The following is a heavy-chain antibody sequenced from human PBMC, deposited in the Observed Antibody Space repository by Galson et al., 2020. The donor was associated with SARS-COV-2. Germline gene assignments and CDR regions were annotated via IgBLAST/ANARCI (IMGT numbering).Heavy chain of an antibody. CDR3: AKDGAWYSDSSHPGAINA. D-gene: IGHD6-13*01. CDR2: VLYDGYNK. J-gene: IGHJ5*02. Sequence: GESLKISCATSGFTFTEFGMHWVRQAPGKGLEWVAFVLYDGYNKYYADSVKGRFTISKDTSTNTLFLEMNSLRESDTALYYCAKDGAWYSDSSHPGAINAWGQGALVTVSS. V-gene: IGHV3-30*02. CDR1: GFTFTEFG.